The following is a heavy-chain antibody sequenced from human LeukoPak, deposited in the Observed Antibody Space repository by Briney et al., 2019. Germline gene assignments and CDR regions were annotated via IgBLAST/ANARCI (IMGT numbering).Heavy chain of an antibody. V-gene: IGHV4-39*01. Sequence: PSETLSLTCTVSGGSISSSRYYWGWIRQPPGKGLEWIGSIYYSGSTYYNPSLKSRVTISVDTTKNQFSLKLTSVTAADTAVYYCASSPSGYWWDFDCWGQGTLVTVSS. CDR3: ASSPSGYWWDFDC. J-gene: IGHJ4*02. CDR2: IYYSGST. CDR1: GGSISSSRYY. D-gene: IGHD3-22*01.